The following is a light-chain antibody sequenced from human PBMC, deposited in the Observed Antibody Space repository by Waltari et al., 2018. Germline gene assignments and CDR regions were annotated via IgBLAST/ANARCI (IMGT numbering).Light chain of an antibody. CDR3: QSYDSGLSASV. CDR2: GNN. Sequence: QPVLTQPPSVSGAPGQRVTISCTGSSSNIGTGFDVNWYQQLRGTAPRLLTYGNNTRPSGVPDRFSGSKSGTSASLAITGLQAEDEGDYYCQSYDSGLSASVFGTGTKVSVL. J-gene: IGLJ1*01. CDR1: SSNIGTGFD. V-gene: IGLV1-40*01.